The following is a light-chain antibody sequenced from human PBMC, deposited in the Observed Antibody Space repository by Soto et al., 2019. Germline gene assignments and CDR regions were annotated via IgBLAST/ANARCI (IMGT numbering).Light chain of an antibody. CDR2: AAF. CDR3: QQLQAYPLT. V-gene: IGKV1-9*01. J-gene: IGKJ4*01. Sequence: DIQLTQSPSFLSASVGDRITITCRVSQVIDNFLAWYQQKPGRAPEVLVYAAFTLQRGVSPRFSGSGSGAEFTLTISSLQPEDIATYYCQQLQAYPLTFGGGTEVEI. CDR1: QVIDNF.